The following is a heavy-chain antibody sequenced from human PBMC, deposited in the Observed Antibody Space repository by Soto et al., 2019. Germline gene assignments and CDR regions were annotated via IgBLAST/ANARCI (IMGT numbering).Heavy chain of an antibody. Sequence: ASVKVSCKASGYTFTSYAMHWVRQAPGQRLELIGWINAGIGNTKYSQKFQGRVTITRDTSASTAYMELSSLRSEDTAVYYCARDLGGWPDYWGQGTLVTVSS. D-gene: IGHD2-15*01. J-gene: IGHJ4*02. CDR1: GYTFTSYA. CDR3: ARDLGGWPDY. CDR2: INAGIGNT. V-gene: IGHV1-3*01.